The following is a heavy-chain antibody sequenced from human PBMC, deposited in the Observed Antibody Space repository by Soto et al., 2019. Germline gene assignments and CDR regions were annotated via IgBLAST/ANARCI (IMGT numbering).Heavy chain of an antibody. J-gene: IGHJ4*02. CDR2: IYYSGST. Sequence: PSETLSLTCTVSGGSISSGGYYWSWIRQHPGKGLEWIGYIYYSGSTYYNPSLKSRVTISVDTSKNQFSLKLSSVTAADTAVYYCASIVVVTAQAPPGDYWGQGTLVTVSS. D-gene: IGHD2-21*02. CDR1: GGSISSGGYY. CDR3: ASIVVVTAQAPPGDY. V-gene: IGHV4-31*02.